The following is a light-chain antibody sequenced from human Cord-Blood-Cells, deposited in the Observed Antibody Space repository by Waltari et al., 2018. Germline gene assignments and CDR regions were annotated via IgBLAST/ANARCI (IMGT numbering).Light chain of an antibody. CDR2: WAS. CDR1: QSVLYSSNNKNY. Sequence: DIVMTQSPDSLAVSLGERATINCKSSQSVLYSSNNKNYLAWYQQKPGQPPKLLIYWASTRESGVPYRFSGSGSGTDFTLTISNLQAEDVAVYYCQQYYSTPLTFGPGTKVDIK. V-gene: IGKV4-1*01. CDR3: QQYYSTPLT. J-gene: IGKJ3*01.